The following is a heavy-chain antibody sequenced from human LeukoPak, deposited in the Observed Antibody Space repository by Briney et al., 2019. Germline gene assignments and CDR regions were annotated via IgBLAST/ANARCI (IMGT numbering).Heavy chain of an antibody. V-gene: IGHV4-59*12. CDR1: GESISGFY. CDR3: AREGVGTMVRGAPRWFDP. CDR2: IYYSGST. J-gene: IGHJ5*02. Sequence: SETLSLTCTVSGESISGFYWTWIRQPPGKGLEWIGYIYYSGSTYYNPSLKSRVTISVDTSKNQFSLKLSSVTAADTAVYYCAREGVGTMVRGAPRWFDPWGQGTLVTVSS. D-gene: IGHD3-10*01.